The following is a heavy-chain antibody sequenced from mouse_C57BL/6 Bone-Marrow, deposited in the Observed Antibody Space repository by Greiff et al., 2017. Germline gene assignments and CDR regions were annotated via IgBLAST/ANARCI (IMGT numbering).Heavy chain of an antibody. CDR3: ARLGGLRRVYYAMDY. CDR1: GYTFTSYG. CDR2: IYPRSGNT. D-gene: IGHD2-4*01. J-gene: IGHJ4*01. V-gene: IGHV1-81*01. Sequence: QVQLKQSGAELARPGASVKLSCKASGYTFTSYGISWVKQRTGQGLEWIGEIYPRSGNTYYNEKFKGKATLTADKSSSTAYMELRSLTSEDSAVXFCARLGGLRRVYYAMDYWGQGTSVTVSS.